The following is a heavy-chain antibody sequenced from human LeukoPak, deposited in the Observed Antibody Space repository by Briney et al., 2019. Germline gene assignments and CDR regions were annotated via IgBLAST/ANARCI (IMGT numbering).Heavy chain of an antibody. CDR2: IYTSGST. J-gene: IGHJ6*02. D-gene: IGHD3-3*01. V-gene: IGHV4-61*02. Sequence: PSETLSLTCTVSGGSISSGSYYWSWIRQPAGKGLEWIGRIYTSGSTNYNPSLKSRVTISVDTSKNQFSLKLSSVTAADTAVYYCARTPHYDFWSGYHDGMDVRGQGTTVTVSS. CDR3: ARTPHYDFWSGYHDGMDV. CDR1: GGSISSGSYY.